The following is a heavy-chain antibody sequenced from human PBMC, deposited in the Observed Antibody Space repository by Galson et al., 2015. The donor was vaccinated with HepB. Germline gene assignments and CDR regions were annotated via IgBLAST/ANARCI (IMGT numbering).Heavy chain of an antibody. CDR3: ARDLVYRFVSYYYYYGMDV. CDR1: GFAFSSYE. Sequence: SLRLSCAASGFAFSSYEMNWVRQAPGKGLEWVSYISSSGSTIYYADSVKGRSTISRDNAKNSLYLQMNSLRAEDTAVYYCARDLVYRFVSYYYYYGMDVWGQGTTVTVSS. D-gene: IGHD3-10*01. CDR2: ISSSGSTI. V-gene: IGHV3-48*03. J-gene: IGHJ6*02.